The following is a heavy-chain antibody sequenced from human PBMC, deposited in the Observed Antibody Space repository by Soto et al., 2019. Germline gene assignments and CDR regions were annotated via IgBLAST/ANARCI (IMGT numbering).Heavy chain of an antibody. CDR1: GGTFSSYA. J-gene: IGHJ6*02. Sequence: QVQLVQSGAEIKKPGSSVKVSCKASGGTFSSYAISWVRQAPGQGLEWMGGIIPIFGTPNYAQKFQGRVTITADESTSTAYMDLSSVRSEDTAVYYCARVTKSYYYYYGMDVWGQGTTVTVSS. CDR3: ARVTKSYYYYYGMDV. V-gene: IGHV1-69*01. CDR2: IIPIFGTP.